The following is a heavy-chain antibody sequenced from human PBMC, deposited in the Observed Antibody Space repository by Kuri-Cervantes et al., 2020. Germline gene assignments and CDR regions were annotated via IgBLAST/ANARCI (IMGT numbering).Heavy chain of an antibody. CDR2: INPSGGST. D-gene: IGHD3-9*01. J-gene: IGHJ6*03. V-gene: IGHV1-46*01. Sequence: ASVKVSCKASGYTFTSYYMHWVRQAPGQGLEWMGIINPSGGSTSYAQKFQGRVTMTRDTSTSTVYMELSSLRSEDTAVYYCARGRHYYDILTVYYYYMDVWGKGTTVTVSS. CDR1: GYTFTSYY. CDR3: ARGRHYYDILTVYYYYMDV.